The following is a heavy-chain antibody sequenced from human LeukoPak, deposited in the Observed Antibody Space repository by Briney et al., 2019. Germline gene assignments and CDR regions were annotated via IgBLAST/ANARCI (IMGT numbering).Heavy chain of an antibody. Sequence: SGGSLRLSCAASGFTFSDYYMRWIRQAPGKGLEWVSYISSSGSTIYYADSVKGRFTISRDNAKNSLYLQMNSLRAEDTAVYYCARVRMGYGSGSPADYWGQGTLVTVSS. D-gene: IGHD3-10*01. CDR2: ISSSGSTI. CDR3: ARVRMGYGSGSPADY. V-gene: IGHV3-11*01. J-gene: IGHJ4*02. CDR1: GFTFSDYY.